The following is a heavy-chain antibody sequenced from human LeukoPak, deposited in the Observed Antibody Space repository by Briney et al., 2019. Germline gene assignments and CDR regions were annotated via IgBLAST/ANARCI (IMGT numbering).Heavy chain of an antibody. D-gene: IGHD5-12*01. Sequence: SETLSLTCTVSGGSISGGDYHWSWIRQHPGKGLEWIGYIYYSGSAYYNPSLKSRVTISVDTSKNQFSLELSSVTAADTAVYYCATPHSGYAYFDYWGQGTLVTASS. CDR3: ATPHSGYAYFDY. CDR2: IYYSGSA. J-gene: IGHJ4*02. V-gene: IGHV4-31*03. CDR1: GGSISGGDYH.